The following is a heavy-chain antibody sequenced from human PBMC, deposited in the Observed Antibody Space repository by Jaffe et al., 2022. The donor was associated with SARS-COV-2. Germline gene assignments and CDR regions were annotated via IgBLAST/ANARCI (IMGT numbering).Heavy chain of an antibody. V-gene: IGHV1-2*06. CDR2: INPNSGGT. Sequence: QVQLVQSGAEVKKPGASVKVSCKASGYTFTGYYMHWVRQAPGQGLEWMGRINPNSGGTNYAQKFQGRVTMTRDTSISTAYMELSRLRSDDTAVYYCARAPSIVGEGGYFDYWGQGTLVTVSS. CDR3: ARAPSIVGEGGYFDY. J-gene: IGHJ4*02. D-gene: IGHD1-26*01. CDR1: GYTFTGYY.